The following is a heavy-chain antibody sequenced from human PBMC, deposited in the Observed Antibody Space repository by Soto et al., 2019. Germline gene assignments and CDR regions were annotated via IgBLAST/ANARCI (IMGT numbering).Heavy chain of an antibody. CDR3: ARCGQSEPILLPAGAAFY. CDR1: GGTFSSYA. Sequence: SVKVSCKASGGTFSSYAISWVRQAPGQGLEWMGGIIPIFGTANYAQKFQGRVTITAHESTSTAYMELSSLRSEDTAVYYCARCGQSEPILLPAGAAFYWGEGALGSVSS. D-gene: IGHD6-13*01. CDR2: IIPIFGTA. J-gene: IGHJ4*02. V-gene: IGHV1-69*13.